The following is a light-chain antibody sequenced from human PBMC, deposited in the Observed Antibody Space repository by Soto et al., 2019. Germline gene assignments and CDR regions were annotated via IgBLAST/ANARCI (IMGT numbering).Light chain of an antibody. CDR2: AAS. V-gene: IGKV3-15*01. J-gene: IGKJ1*01. Sequence: EIVMTQFPASLSVSPGERVTLSCRASQSITRDLAWYQQKPGQAPRLLVFAASFRATDIPPRFSGSGSGTGFTLTINSLQSEDFGLYFCQEYTKWPGTFGQGTRVEMK. CDR1: QSITRD. CDR3: QEYTKWPGT.